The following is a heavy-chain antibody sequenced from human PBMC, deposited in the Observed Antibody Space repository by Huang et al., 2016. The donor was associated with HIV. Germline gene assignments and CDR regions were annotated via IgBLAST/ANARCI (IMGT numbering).Heavy chain of an antibody. CDR2: VNHRGSA. V-gene: IGHV4-34*01. CDR1: GGPLSGHY. D-gene: IGHD3-16*01. CDR3: ARSLMGEDPFDI. J-gene: IGHJ3*02. Sequence: QVRLHQWGTGLVRPSETLSLTCAVYGGPLSGHYWSWVRLPPGGSLELLGEVNHRGSANYNPSLKSRLSMSIDTSKKQVSLKLGSVTAADTALYYCARSLMGEDPFDIWGQGTLVTVSS.